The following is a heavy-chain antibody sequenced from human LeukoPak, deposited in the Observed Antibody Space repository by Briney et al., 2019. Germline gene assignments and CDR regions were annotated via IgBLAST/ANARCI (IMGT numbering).Heavy chain of an antibody. V-gene: IGHV4-38-2*02. CDR1: SYSISSGYY. Sequence: SETLSLTCTVSSYSISSGYYWGWIRQSPGKGLSWIASINHSGITYYNPSLKSRVTISVDTSKNQFSLKLTSVTAADTAVYYCGRDRPTGYYDYWGQGILVTVSS. CDR3: GRDRPTGYYDY. CDR2: INHSGIT. D-gene: IGHD3-9*01. J-gene: IGHJ4*02.